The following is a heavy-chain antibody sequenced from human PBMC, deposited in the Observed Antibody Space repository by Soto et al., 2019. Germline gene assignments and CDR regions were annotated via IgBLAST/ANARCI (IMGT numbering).Heavy chain of an antibody. D-gene: IGHD3-22*01. V-gene: IGHV4-59*12. J-gene: IGHJ4*02. CDR3: ARELYYDSSGYPTPIDY. Sequence: PSETLSLTCTVSGGSISSYYWSWIRQPPGKGLEWIGYIYYSGSTNYNPSLKSRVTISVDTSKNQFSLKLSSVTAADTAVYYCARELYYDSSGYPTPIDYWGQGTLVTVSS. CDR1: GGSISSYY. CDR2: IYYSGST.